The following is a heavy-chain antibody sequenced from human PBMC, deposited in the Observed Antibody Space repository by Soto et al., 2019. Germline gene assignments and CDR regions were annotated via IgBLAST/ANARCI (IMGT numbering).Heavy chain of an antibody. V-gene: IGHV3-23*01. CDR1: VFSFSSYV. CDR2: ISGSGGST. J-gene: IGHJ4*02. Sequence: GGSLRFSCGPSVFSFSSYVLPWVRQAPGKGLDWVSAISGSGGSTYYADSVKGRFTISRDNSKNTLYLQMNSLRAEDTAVYYCAKDRGFWTYYFDYWGQGTMVTVSS. D-gene: IGHD3-3*01. CDR3: AKDRGFWTYYFDY.